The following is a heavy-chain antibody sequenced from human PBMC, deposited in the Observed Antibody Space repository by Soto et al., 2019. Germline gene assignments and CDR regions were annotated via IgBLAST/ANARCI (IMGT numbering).Heavy chain of an antibody. CDR3: ARGGVPHDAFDI. Sequence: ASVKVSCKASGYTFTSYDINWVRQATGQGLEWMGWMNPNSGNTGYAQKFQGRVTMTRNTSISTAYMELSSLRFEDTAVYYCARGGVPHDAFDIWGQGTMVTVSS. J-gene: IGHJ3*02. V-gene: IGHV1-8*01. CDR2: MNPNSGNT. CDR1: GYTFTSYD.